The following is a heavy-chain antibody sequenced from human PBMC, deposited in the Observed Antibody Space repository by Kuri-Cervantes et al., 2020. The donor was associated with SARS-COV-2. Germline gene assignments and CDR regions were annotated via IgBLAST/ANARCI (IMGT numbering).Heavy chain of an antibody. CDR2: IYYSGST. D-gene: IGHD3-3*01. CDR3: ARIGSYDFWSGYPSRPQYYYYYYGMDV. CDR1: GGSISSYY. V-gene: IGHV4-59*01. J-gene: IGHJ6*02. Sequence: SETLSLTCTVSGGSISSYYWSWIRQPPGKGLEWIGYIYYSGSTNYNPSLKSRVTISVDTSKNQFSLKLSSVTAADTAVYYCARIGSYDFWSGYPSRPQYYYYYYGMDVWGQGTTVTVSS.